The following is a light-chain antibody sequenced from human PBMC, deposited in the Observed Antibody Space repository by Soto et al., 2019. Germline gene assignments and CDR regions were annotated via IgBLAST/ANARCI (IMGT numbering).Light chain of an antibody. Sequence: GDRVTITCRASQSISSWLAWYQQKPGKAPKLLIYDASSLESGVPSRFSGSGSGTEFTLTITSLQSEDFAVYYCQQYNKWPQTFGQGTKVDIK. CDR1: QSISSW. CDR2: DAS. J-gene: IGKJ1*01. CDR3: QQYNKWPQT. V-gene: IGKV1-5*01.